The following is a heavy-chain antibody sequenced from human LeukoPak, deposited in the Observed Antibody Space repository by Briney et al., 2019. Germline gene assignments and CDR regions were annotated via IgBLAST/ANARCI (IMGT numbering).Heavy chain of an antibody. D-gene: IGHD1-1*01. CDR2: VSSGGDNT. V-gene: IGHV3-23*01. CDR3: AKCLWKDMSDSDY. Sequence: GGSLRLSCAASGFTFSTYAMNWVRQAPGKGLEWVSTVSSGGDNTYYANSVKGRFTISRDNSKNTLYLQMNSLRAEDTAVYYCAKCLWKDMSDSDYWGQGTLVTVSS. J-gene: IGHJ4*02. CDR1: GFTFSTYA.